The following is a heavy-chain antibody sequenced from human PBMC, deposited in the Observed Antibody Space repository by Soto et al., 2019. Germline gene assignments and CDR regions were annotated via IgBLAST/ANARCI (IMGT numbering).Heavy chain of an antibody. Sequence: QVQLQESGPGLVKPSETLSLTCTVSGGSIINHYWSWIRQPPGKGLEWIGYIYYSGSTNYSPSLTSRVTISVDTSKNQFSLNLTSLTAADTAIYYCARANWYSEYWGQGTLVTVSS. D-gene: IGHD7-27*01. CDR3: ARANWYSEY. CDR1: GGSIINHY. V-gene: IGHV4-59*11. J-gene: IGHJ4*02. CDR2: IYYSGST.